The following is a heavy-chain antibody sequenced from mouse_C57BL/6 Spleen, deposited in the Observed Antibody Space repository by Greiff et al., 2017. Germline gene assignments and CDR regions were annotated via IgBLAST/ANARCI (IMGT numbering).Heavy chain of an antibody. CDR3: TRRDYGSTASSFDV. Sequence: EVMLVESGGGLVQPGGSMKLSCAASGFTFSDAWMDWVRQSPEKGLEWVAEIRNKANNHATYYAESVKGRFTISRDDSKSSVYLQMNSLRAEDTGIYYCTRRDYGSTASSFDVWGTGTTVTVSS. CDR2: IRNKANNHAT. CDR1: GFTFSDAW. V-gene: IGHV6-6*01. D-gene: IGHD1-1*01. J-gene: IGHJ1*03.